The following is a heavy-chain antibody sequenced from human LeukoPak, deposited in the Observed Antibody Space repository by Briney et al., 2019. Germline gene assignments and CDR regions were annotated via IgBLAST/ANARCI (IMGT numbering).Heavy chain of an antibody. CDR1: GGSINSYY. CDR2: IHYTGST. Sequence: PSETLSLTCTVSGGSINSYYWSWIRQPPGKGLECIGYIHYTGSTNYNPSLKSRVTISVDTSKNQFSLNLSSVTAADTAVYYCARGSLRFDYWGQGTLVTVSS. D-gene: IGHD4-23*01. V-gene: IGHV4-59*12. CDR3: ARGSLRFDY. J-gene: IGHJ4*02.